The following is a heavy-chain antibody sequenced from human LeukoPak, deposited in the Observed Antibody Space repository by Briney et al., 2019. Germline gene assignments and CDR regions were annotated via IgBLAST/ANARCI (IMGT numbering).Heavy chain of an antibody. D-gene: IGHD3-3*01. Sequence: ASVKVSCKASGYTFTGYYMHWVRQAPGQGLEWMGWINPNSGGTNYAQKFQGRVTMTRDTSISTAYMELSRLRSDDTAVYYCARANKIIKILNIWGQKTMVTVSS. V-gene: IGHV1-2*02. J-gene: IGHJ3*02. CDR3: ARANKIIKILNI. CDR1: GYTFTGYY. CDR2: INPNSGGT.